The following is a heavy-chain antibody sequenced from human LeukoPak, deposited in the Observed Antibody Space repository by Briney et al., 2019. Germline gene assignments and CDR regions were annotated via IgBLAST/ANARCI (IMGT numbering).Heavy chain of an antibody. CDR2: SYHSGST. V-gene: IGHV4-30-2*01. CDR1: GRPIRRGGYS. D-gene: IGHD3-3*01. CDR3: ATFYRNYDFWSSYSAAEYFQH. J-gene: IGHJ1*01. Sequence: LSLTCAVSGRPIRRGGYSWSWIRQPPGKGLEWIGYSYHSGSTYYNPSLKGRVTISVDRSKNQFSLELSSVTAADTAVYYCATFYRNYDFWSSYSAAEYFQHWGQGTLVTVSS.